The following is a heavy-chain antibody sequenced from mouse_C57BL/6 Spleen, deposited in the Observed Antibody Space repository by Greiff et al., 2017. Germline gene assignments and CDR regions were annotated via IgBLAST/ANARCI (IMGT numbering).Heavy chain of an antibody. D-gene: IGHD3-1*01. CDR1: GYTFTDYE. J-gene: IGHJ2*01. CDR2: IDPETGGT. V-gene: IGHV1-15*01. CDR3: TRSGDGPFDY. Sequence: QVQLKESGAELVRPGASVTLSCKASGYTFTDYEMHWVKQTPVHGLEWIGAIDPETGGTAYNQKFKGKAILTADKSSSTAYMELRSLTSEDSAVYYCTRSGDGPFDYWGQGTTLTVSS.